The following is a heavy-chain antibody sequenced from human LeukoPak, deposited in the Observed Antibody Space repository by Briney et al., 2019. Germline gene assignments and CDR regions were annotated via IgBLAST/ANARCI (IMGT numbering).Heavy chain of an antibody. CDR2: ISSSGSTI. J-gene: IGHJ4*02. CDR3: ARGGDFWGGYYTGYFDY. D-gene: IGHD3-3*01. CDR1: RFTFSSYD. V-gene: IGHV3-48*03. Sequence: GGSLRLSCAASRFTFSSYDMNWVRQAPGKGLEWLSYISSSGSTIYYADSVKGRFTISRDNAKNSLYLRMNSLRAEDTAVYYCARGGDFWGGYYTGYFDYWGQGTLVTVSS.